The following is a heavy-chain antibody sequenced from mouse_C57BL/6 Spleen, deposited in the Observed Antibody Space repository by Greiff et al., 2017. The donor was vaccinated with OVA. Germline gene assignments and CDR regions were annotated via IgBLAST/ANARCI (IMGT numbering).Heavy chain of an antibody. J-gene: IGHJ2*01. V-gene: IGHV3-6*01. CDR3: ASYDYDPYYFDY. CDR1: GYSITSGYY. Sequence: ESGPGLVKPSQSLSLPCSVTGYSITSGYYWNWIRQFPGNKLEWMGYISYDGSNNYNPSLKNRISITRDTSKNQFFLKLNSVTTEDTATYYCASYDYDPYYFDYWGQGTTLTVSS. CDR2: ISYDGSN. D-gene: IGHD2-4*01.